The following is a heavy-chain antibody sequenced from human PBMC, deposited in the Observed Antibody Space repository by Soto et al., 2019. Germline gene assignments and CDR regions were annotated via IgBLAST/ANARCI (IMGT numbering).Heavy chain of an antibody. CDR2: IIPIFGTA. V-gene: IGHV1-69*13. Sequence: ASVKVSCKASGGTFSSYAISWVRQAPGQGLEWMGGIIPIFGTANYAQKFQGRVTITADESTSTAYMELSSLRSEDTAVYYCASGTTVVTPGAFDSWGQGTMVTVSS. D-gene: IGHD4-17*01. J-gene: IGHJ3*02. CDR1: GGTFSSYA. CDR3: ASGTTVVTPGAFDS.